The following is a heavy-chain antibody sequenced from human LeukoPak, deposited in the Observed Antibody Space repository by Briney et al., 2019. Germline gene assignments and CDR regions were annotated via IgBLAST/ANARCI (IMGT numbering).Heavy chain of an antibody. CDR2: INPNSGGT. D-gene: IGHD3-22*01. V-gene: IGHV1-2*06. CDR3: ARAGSGYYDSIGFFDY. CDR1: GYTFTGYY. Sequence: ASVKVSCKASGYTFTGYYMHWVRQAPGQGLEWIGRINPNSGGTNSAQKFQGRVTMTRDTSISTAYMELSRLRSDGTAVYYCARAGSGYYDSIGFFDYWGQGTLVTVSS. J-gene: IGHJ4*02.